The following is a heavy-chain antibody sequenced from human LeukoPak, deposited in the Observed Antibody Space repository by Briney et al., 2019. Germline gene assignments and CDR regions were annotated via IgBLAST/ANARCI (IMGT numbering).Heavy chain of an antibody. CDR3: SEGYFEPFDH. Sequence: SETLSLTCNVSGVSVSTSHWNWIRQRPGKGLEWIGCLSYTGKTDYNPSLKSRVSISLGSSNNHFSLKLTSVTAADTAVYYFSEGYFEPFDHWGQGILVTVSS. CDR1: GVSVSTSH. J-gene: IGHJ4*02. D-gene: IGHD2/OR15-2a*01. V-gene: IGHV4-59*02. CDR2: LSYTGKT.